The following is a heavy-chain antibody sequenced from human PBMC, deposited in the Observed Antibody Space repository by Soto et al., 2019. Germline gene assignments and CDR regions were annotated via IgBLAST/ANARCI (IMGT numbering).Heavy chain of an antibody. Sequence: EVQLVESGGGLVQPGRSLRLSCAASGFTFDDYAMHWVRQAPGKGLEWVSGISWNSGSIGYADSVKGRFTISRDNAKNSLYLQMNSLRAEDTALYYCAKDSGVWFGELLRPQDACDIWGQGTMVTVSS. J-gene: IGHJ3*02. CDR3: AKDSGVWFGELLRPQDACDI. CDR1: GFTFDDYA. D-gene: IGHD3-10*01. V-gene: IGHV3-9*01. CDR2: ISWNSGSI.